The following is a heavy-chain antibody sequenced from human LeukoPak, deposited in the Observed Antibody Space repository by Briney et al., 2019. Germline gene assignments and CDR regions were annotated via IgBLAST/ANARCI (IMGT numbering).Heavy chain of an antibody. D-gene: IGHD3-22*01. V-gene: IGHV1-2*02. J-gene: IGHJ4*02. CDR1: GYTFTGYY. CDR2: INPNSGGT. Sequence: VASVKVSCKASGYTFTGYYMHWVRQAPRQGLEWMGWINPNSGGTNYAQKFQGRVTMTRDTSISTAYMELSRLRSDDTAVYYCARESSGYANDYWGQGTLVTVSS. CDR3: ARESSGYANDY.